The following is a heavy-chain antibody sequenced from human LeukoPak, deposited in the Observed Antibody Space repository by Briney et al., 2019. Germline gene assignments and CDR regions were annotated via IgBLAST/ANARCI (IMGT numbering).Heavy chain of an antibody. CDR3: ARGADTYGDY. J-gene: IGHJ4*02. Sequence: SETLTLTCTVSGGSISSYYWSWIRQPPGKGLEWIGYIYYTGSTNYNPSLKSRVTISVDTSKNQFSLKLSSVTAADTAVYYCARGADTYGDYWGQGTGVTVSS. D-gene: IGHD5-18*01. V-gene: IGHV4-59*01. CDR1: GGSISSYY. CDR2: IYYTGST.